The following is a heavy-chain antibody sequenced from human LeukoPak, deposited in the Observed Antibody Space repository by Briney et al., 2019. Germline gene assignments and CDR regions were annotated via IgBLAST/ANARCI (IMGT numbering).Heavy chain of an antibody. CDR1: GFTFSSYA. Sequence: PGGSLRLSCAASGFTFSSYAMSWVRLAPGKGLEWVSAISGSGCSTYYADSVKGRFTISRDNSKNTLYLQMNSLRAEDTAVYYCAKTPPPTVTYYFDYWGQGTLVTVSS. V-gene: IGHV3-23*01. D-gene: IGHD4-17*01. CDR3: AKTPPPTVTYYFDY. CDR2: ISGSGCST. J-gene: IGHJ4*02.